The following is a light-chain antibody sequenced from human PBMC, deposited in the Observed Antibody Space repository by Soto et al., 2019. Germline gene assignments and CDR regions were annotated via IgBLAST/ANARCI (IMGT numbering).Light chain of an antibody. CDR1: NSNIGAGFG. J-gene: IGLJ2*01. Sequence: QSVLTQPPSVYGAPGQRVTISCTGSNSNIGAGFGVQWYQQFPRTAPRLLIYSNTNRPSGVPDRFSASKSGTSASLAITGLRAEDEAEYYCQSFDINVLALIFGVGTKLTVL. V-gene: IGLV1-40*01. CDR3: QSFDINVLALI. CDR2: SNT.